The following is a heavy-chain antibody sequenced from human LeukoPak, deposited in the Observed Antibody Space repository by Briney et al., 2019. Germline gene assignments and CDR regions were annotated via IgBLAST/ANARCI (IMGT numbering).Heavy chain of an antibody. CDR1: GFTFSSNW. D-gene: IGHD3-9*01. CDR2: IKPDGSEE. V-gene: IGHV3-7*01. Sequence: GALRLSCAASGFTFSSNWMSWVRQAPGKGLEWVASIKPDGSEENYVDSVKGRFTISRDNAKNSLYLQMNSLRVEDTAVYCGTDFNWENFWGQGTLVTVSS. J-gene: IGHJ4*02. CDR3: TDFNWENF.